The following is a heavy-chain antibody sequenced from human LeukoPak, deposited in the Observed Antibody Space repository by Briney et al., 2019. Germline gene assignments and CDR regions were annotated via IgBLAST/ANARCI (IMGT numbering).Heavy chain of an antibody. CDR3: ARGYSGYPGGYYYYMDV. V-gene: IGHV1-69*05. CDR1: GGTFSSYA. D-gene: IGHD5-12*01. J-gene: IGHJ6*03. CDR2: IIPIFGTA. Sequence: SVKVSCKASGGTFSSYAISWVRQAPGQGLEWMGGIIPIFGTANYAQKFQGRVTITTDESTSTAYMELSSLRSEDTAVYYCARGYSGYPGGYYYYMDVWGKGTTVTVSS.